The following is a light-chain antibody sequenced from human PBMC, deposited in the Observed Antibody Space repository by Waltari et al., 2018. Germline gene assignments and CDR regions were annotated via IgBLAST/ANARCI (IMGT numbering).Light chain of an antibody. CDR1: PSVSRSY. CDR3: QQYGSSSWT. V-gene: IGKV3-20*01. Sequence: VLTQSPGTLSLSPGERATLSCRACPSVSRSYLAWYQQKPGKAPKLLIYGASNIATGIPDRFSGSGSGTDFTLTISRLEPEDFAVYYCQQYGSSSWTFGQGTKVEIK. CDR2: GAS. J-gene: IGKJ1*01.